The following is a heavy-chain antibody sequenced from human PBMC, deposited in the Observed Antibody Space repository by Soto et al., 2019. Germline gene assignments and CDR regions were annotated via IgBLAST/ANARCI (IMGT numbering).Heavy chain of an antibody. V-gene: IGHV1-69*13. Sequence: GASVKVSCKASGGTFSSYAISWVRQAPGQGLEWMGGIIPIFGTANYAQKFQGRVTITADESTSTAYMELSSLRSEDTAVYYCARGGFRGVVIIGDDVFDIWGQGTMVTVSS. CDR1: GGTFSSYA. D-gene: IGHD3-3*01. CDR3: ARGGFRGVVIIGDDVFDI. CDR2: IIPIFGTA. J-gene: IGHJ3*02.